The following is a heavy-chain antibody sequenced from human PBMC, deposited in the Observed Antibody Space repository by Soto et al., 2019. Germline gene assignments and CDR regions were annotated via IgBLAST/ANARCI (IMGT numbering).Heavy chain of an antibody. V-gene: IGHV4-34*01. Sequence: SETLSLTFAVYGGSFSGYYWSWIRQPPGKGLEWIGEINHSADTNYNPSLKSRVTLSVDTSTNQFSLRLSSVTAADTAVYYCARGRPKRLYHYVWGNYHYTWDVFDYWGQGTPVTVSS. D-gene: IGHD3-16*02. CDR3: ARGRPKRLYHYVWGNYHYTWDVFDY. CDR2: INHSADT. CDR1: GGSFSGYY. J-gene: IGHJ4*02.